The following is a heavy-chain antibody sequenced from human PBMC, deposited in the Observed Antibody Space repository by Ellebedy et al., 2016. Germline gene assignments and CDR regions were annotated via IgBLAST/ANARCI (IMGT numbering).Heavy chain of an antibody. D-gene: IGHD2-8*02. J-gene: IGHJ6*03. V-gene: IGHV1-18*01. CDR1: GYTFTSYG. CDR2: ISAYNGNT. CDR3: ARIPWVLVASGRYMDV. Sequence: ASVKVSCXASGYTFTSYGISWVRQAPGQGLEWMGWISAYNGNTNYAQKLQGRVTMTTDTSTSTAYMELRSLRSDDTAVYYCARIPWVLVASGRYMDVWGKGTTVTVSS.